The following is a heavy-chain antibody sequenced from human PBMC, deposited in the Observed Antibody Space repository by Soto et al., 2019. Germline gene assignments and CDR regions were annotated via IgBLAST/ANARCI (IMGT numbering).Heavy chain of an antibody. V-gene: IGHV4-39*01. J-gene: IGHJ6*03. CDR1: GGSISSSSYY. D-gene: IGHD3-16*02. Sequence: SETLSLTCTVSGGSISSSSYYWGWIRQPPGKGLEWNGSIFFSWSTFYNPFLMIRVTIFVYTSKNLFSLKLSSVTAADTSVYYCARRGYDYIWGSYRSTLPYYYMDVWGKGTTVTVSS. CDR2: IFFSWST. CDR3: ARRGYDYIWGSYRSTLPYYYMDV.